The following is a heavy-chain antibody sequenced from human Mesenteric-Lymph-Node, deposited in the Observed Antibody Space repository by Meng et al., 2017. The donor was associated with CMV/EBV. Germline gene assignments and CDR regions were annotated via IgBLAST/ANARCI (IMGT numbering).Heavy chain of an antibody. CDR1: GFTFSSYG. CDR2: ISYDGSNK. CDR3: ARERRITGFDP. D-gene: IGHD1-20*01. J-gene: IGHJ5*02. V-gene: IGHV3-30*19. Sequence: LSLTCAASGFTFSSYGMHWVRQAPGKGLEWVAVISYDGSNKYYADSVKGRFTIPRDNSKNTLYLQMNSLRAEDTAVYYCARERRITGFDPWGQGTLVTVSS.